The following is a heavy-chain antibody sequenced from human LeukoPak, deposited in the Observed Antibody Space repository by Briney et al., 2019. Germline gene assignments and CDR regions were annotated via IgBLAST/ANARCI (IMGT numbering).Heavy chain of an antibody. CDR3: AKGDGVYVRAPYHYYGMDV. Sequence: GGSLRLSCAASGFTVSNNYMSWVRQAPGKGLEWVSVIYGGGSTYYADSVKGRFTISRDNSKNTVYLQMNSLRAEDTAVYYCAKGDGVYVRAPYHYYGMDVWGQGTTVTVFS. J-gene: IGHJ6*02. V-gene: IGHV3-53*01. D-gene: IGHD5/OR15-5a*01. CDR1: GFTVSNNY. CDR2: IYGGGST.